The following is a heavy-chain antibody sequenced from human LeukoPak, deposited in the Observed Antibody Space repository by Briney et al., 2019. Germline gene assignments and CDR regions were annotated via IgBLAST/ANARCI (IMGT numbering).Heavy chain of an antibody. CDR3: ARAYGDYVDDAFDI. V-gene: IGHV1-69*05. Sequence: SVKVSCKASGGTFSSYAIGWVRQAPGQGLEWMGGIIPIFGTANYAQKFQGRVTITTDESTSTAYMELSSLRSEDMAVYYCARAYGDYVDDAFDIWGQGTMVTVSS. D-gene: IGHD4-17*01. J-gene: IGHJ3*02. CDR1: GGTFSSYA. CDR2: IIPIFGTA.